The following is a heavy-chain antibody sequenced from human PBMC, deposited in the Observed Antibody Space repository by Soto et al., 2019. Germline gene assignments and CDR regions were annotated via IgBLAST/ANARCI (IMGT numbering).Heavy chain of an antibody. V-gene: IGHV3-30*04. CDR1: GFTFSNYA. CDR3: ARDSLTDGYKYDYFDY. Sequence: QVQLVESGGGVVQPGRSLRLSCTASGFTFSNYAIHWVRQAPGKGLEWVALISYDGRDEYYADSVKGRFTISRDNSKNTLYLQMNSLRAEDTGMFYCARDSLTDGYKYDYFDYWGQGTLVTVSS. CDR2: ISYDGRDE. J-gene: IGHJ4*02. D-gene: IGHD5-12*01.